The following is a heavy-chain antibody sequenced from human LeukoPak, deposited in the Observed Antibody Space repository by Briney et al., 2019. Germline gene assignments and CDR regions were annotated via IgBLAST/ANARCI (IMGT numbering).Heavy chain of an antibody. CDR2: ISWDGGST. Sequence: GGSLSLSCAASGFTFDDYTMHWVRQAPGKGLEWVSLISWDGGSTYYADSVKGRFTISRDNSKNSLYLQMNSLRTEDTALYYCAKGGLGYCSSTSCYPDYWGQGTLVTVSS. V-gene: IGHV3-43*01. CDR1: GFTFDDYT. CDR3: AKGGLGYCSSTSCYPDY. J-gene: IGHJ4*02. D-gene: IGHD2-2*01.